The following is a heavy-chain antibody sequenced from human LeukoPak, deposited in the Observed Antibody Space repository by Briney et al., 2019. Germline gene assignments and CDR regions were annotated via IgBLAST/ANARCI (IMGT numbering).Heavy chain of an antibody. CDR1: GFTFSSYW. V-gene: IGHV3-74*01. Sequence: GGSLRLSCAASGFTFSSYWMHWVRQAPGKGLVWVSNINNDGSITTYADSVKGRFTISRDNVKNTLFLQMNSLGAEDTALYYCARGWNTTPRSGFDIWGLGTMVTVSS. CDR2: INNDGSIT. CDR3: ARGWNTTPRSGFDI. D-gene: IGHD1/OR15-1a*01. J-gene: IGHJ3*02.